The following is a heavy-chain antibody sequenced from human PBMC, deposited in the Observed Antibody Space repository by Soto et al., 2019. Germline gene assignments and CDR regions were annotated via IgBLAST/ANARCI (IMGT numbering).Heavy chain of an antibody. V-gene: IGHV3-11*01. CDR2: ISGSGSTI. Sequence: PGGSLRLSCAASGFTFSDNYMSWIRQAPGKGLEWVSYISGSGSTIYYADFVKGRFTISRDNAKNSVYLQMNSLRAEDTAVYYCVRQGYNDYYWFASWGQGTLVTVSS. D-gene: IGHD1-1*01. J-gene: IGHJ5*01. CDR3: VRQGYNDYYWFAS. CDR1: GFTFSDNY.